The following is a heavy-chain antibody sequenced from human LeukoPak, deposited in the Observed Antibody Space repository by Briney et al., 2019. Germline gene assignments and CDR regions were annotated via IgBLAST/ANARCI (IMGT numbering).Heavy chain of an antibody. J-gene: IGHJ4*02. CDR2: ISYDGSNK. D-gene: IGHD3-22*01. CDR1: GFTFSSYA. V-gene: IGHV3-30*14. Sequence: PGGSLRLSCAASGFTFSSYAMHWVRQAPGKGLEWVAVISYDGSNKYYADSVKGRFTVSRDNSKNTLYLQMNSLRAEDTAVYYCAREGSSGYEFDYWGQGTLVTVSS. CDR3: AREGSSGYEFDY.